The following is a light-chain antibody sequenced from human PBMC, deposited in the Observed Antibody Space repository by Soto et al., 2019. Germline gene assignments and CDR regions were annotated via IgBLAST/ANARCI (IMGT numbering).Light chain of an antibody. Sequence: EIGLPQSPGTLSLSPGERATLSCTASQSVSSNFLAWYQQNPGQAPRLLIYAASSRATGIPDRFSGSGSGTDFTLTISRLEPEDFAVYYCQQYDSSPRTFGQGTKLEIK. CDR2: AAS. CDR3: QQYDSSPRT. CDR1: QSVSSNF. V-gene: IGKV3-20*01. J-gene: IGKJ2*01.